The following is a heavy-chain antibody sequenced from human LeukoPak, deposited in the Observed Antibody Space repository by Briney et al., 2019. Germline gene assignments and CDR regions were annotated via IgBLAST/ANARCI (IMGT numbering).Heavy chain of an antibody. D-gene: IGHD5-12*01. CDR3: ARGDRGYSGYADY. Sequence: SETLSLTCTVSGGSISSYYWSWIRQPPGKGLEWIGYIYYSGSTNYNPSLKSRVTISVDTSKNQFSLKLSSVTAADTAVYYCARGDRGYSGYADYWGQGTLVTVSS. V-gene: IGHV4-59*01. J-gene: IGHJ4*02. CDR2: IYYSGST. CDR1: GGSISSYY.